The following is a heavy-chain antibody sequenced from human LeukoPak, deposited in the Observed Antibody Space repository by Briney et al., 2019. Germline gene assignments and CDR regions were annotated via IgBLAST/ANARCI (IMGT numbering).Heavy chain of an antibody. V-gene: IGHV3-7*01. D-gene: IGHD2-2*01. CDR2: INQDGSKK. CDR3: ARDHAYRADY. Sequence: GGSLRLSCAASGFSFSDDWMCWVRQAPGKGLQWVANINQDGSKKYYADSLKGRFTISRDNAKNALYLQMSSLRAEDTAVYYCARDHAYRADYWGQGTLVAVSS. J-gene: IGHJ4*02. CDR1: GFSFSDDW.